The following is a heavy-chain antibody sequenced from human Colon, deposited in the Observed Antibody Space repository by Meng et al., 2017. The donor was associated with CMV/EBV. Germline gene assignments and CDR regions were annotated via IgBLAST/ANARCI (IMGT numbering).Heavy chain of an antibody. J-gene: IGHJ1*01. CDR3: VRESQSGSYIYLQH. CDR2: ISAYTGDT. CDR1: GYTFTNYG. Sequence: AWFVAAVKKPGASVEGSCKTSGYTFTNYGISWVRQAPGQGLEWMGWISAYTGDTYYAQKFQGRVTMTTDTSTSTAYMELRSLRSDDTAVYYCVRESQSGSYIYLQHWGQGTLVTVSS. V-gene: IGHV1-18*01. D-gene: IGHD1-26*01.